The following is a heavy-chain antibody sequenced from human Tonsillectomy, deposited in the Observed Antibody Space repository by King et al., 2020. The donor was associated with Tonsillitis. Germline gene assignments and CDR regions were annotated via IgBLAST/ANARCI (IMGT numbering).Heavy chain of an antibody. CDR2: IRSDGSIK. CDR1: GLSFSNYG. CDR3: AKDVPAAFFDY. J-gene: IGHJ4*02. D-gene: IGHD3-10*02. Sequence: VQLVESGGGVVQPGGSLRLSCAASGLSFSNYGMHWVRQAPGKGLEWVAFIRSDGSIKYYADPVKGRFTISRDNSKNTQYLQINSPRPEDTAVYYCAKDVPAAFFDYWGQGTLVTVSS. V-gene: IGHV3-30*02.